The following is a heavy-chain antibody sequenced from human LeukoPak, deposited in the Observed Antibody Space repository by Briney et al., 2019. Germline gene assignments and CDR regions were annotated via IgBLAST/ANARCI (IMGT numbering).Heavy chain of an antibody. J-gene: IGHJ3*02. Sequence: SETLSLTCTVFGGSISTYYWSWIRQPPGKGLEWIGYIYYSGSTNYNPSLKSRVIISVHRSKIQFSLNLSSVTAADTAVYYCARDPGIDAFDIWGQGTMVTVSS. CDR2: IYYSGST. CDR3: ARDPGIDAFDI. D-gene: IGHD1-20*01. CDR1: GGSISTYY. V-gene: IGHV4-59*01.